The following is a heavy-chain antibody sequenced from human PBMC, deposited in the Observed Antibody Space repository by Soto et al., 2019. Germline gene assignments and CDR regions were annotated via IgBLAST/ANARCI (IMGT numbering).Heavy chain of an antibody. Sequence: PSETLSLTCTVSGGCISSSSYYWGWIRQPPGKGLEWIGSIYYSGSTYYNPSLKSRVTISVDTSKNQFSLKLSSVTAADTAVYYCSMTTGTGDYWGKGTLVTVSS. D-gene: IGHD1-1*01. CDR2: IYYSGST. J-gene: IGHJ4*02. V-gene: IGHV4-39*01. CDR1: GGCISSSSYY. CDR3: SMTTGTGDY.